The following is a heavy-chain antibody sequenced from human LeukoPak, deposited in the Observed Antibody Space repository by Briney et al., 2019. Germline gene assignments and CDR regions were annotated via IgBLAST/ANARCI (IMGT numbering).Heavy chain of an antibody. CDR1: GGSSSGYY. CDR3: ARFPARYYYYGMDV. CDR2: INHSGST. V-gene: IGHV4-34*01. Sequence: PSETLSLTCAVYGGSSSGYYWSWIRQPPGKGLEWIGEINHSGSTNYNPSLKSRVTISVDTSKNQFSLKLSSVTAADTAVYYCARFPARYYYYGMDVWGQGTTVTVSS. J-gene: IGHJ6*02.